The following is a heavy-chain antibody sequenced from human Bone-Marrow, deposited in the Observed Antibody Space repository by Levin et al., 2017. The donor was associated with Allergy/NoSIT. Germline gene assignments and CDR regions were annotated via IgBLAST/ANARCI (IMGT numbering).Heavy chain of an antibody. CDR2: IKRIADAGTS. V-gene: IGHV3-15*01. J-gene: IGHJ4*02. D-gene: IGHD3-16*01. CDR3: ITVFGFSCGEFDH. Sequence: GGSLRLSCAGSGFTFTEAWLGWVRQAPGKGLEWVGLIKRIADAGTSEYAAPVKGRFTISRYDSKNTLYLQMNSLKTEDTAVYFCITVFGFSCGEFDHWGQGTLVTVSS. CDR1: GFTFTEAW.